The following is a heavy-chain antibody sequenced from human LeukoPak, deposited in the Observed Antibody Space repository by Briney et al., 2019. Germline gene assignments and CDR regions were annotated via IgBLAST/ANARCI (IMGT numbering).Heavy chain of an antibody. CDR2: IYYSGST. D-gene: IGHD3-22*01. CDR3: ARREDRFYGMDV. CDR1: GGSISSYY. V-gene: IGHV4-59*08. Sequence: SETLSLTCTVSGGSISSYYWSWIRQPPGKGLEWIGYIYYSGSTNYNPSLKSRVTISVDTSKNQFSLKLSSVTAADTAVYYCARREDRFYGMDVWGQGTTVTVSS. J-gene: IGHJ6*02.